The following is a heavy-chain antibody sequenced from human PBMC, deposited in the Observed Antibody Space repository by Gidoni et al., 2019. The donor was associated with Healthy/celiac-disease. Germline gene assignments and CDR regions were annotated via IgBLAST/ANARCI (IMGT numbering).Heavy chain of an antibody. CDR2: IFSNDEK. CDR3: ARLTLAAAGAYFDY. V-gene: IGHV2-26*01. J-gene: IGHJ4*02. CDR1: GFSLSNARMG. D-gene: IGHD6-13*01. Sequence: QVTLKESGPVLVKPTETITLTCTVSGFSLSNARMGVSWTRQPPGKALEWLSHIFSNDEKSYSTSLKRRLTISKDTSNSQVVLTMTNMDPVDTATSYCARLTLAAAGAYFDYWGQGTLVTVSS.